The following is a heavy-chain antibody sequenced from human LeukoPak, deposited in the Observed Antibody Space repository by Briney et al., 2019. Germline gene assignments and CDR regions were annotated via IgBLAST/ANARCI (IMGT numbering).Heavy chain of an antibody. CDR3: AGRYDFWSGYYMALVDSFDI. Sequence: ASAKVSCKASGYTFTGHYLHWVRQVPGLGLEWMGWINPKSGGTKYGHKFQGRVTMTGDMSISTVYMELSSLTSDDTAVYYCAGRYDFWSGYYMALVDSFDIWGQGTMVIVSS. D-gene: IGHD3-3*01. CDR1: GYTFTGHY. J-gene: IGHJ3*02. V-gene: IGHV1-2*07. CDR2: INPKSGGT.